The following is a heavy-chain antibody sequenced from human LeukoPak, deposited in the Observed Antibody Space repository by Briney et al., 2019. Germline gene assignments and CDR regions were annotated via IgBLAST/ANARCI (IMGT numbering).Heavy chain of an antibody. J-gene: IGHJ4*02. V-gene: IGHV1-2*02. D-gene: IGHD1-26*01. CDR3: ARDFTGGNYFNDY. CDR1: GYTFTGHY. CDR2: INPISGAT. Sequence: ASVKVSCKASGYTFTGHYIHWVRQAPGQGLQWLGWINPISGATNYAQTFQGRVTLTRDTSITTAYMELTTLRSDDTAVYYCARDFTGGNYFNDYWGQGTLVTVSS.